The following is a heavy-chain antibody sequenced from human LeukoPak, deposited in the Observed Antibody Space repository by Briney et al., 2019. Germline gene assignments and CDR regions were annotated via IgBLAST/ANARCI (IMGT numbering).Heavy chain of an antibody. D-gene: IGHD5-18*01. V-gene: IGHV4-4*02. CDR3: ARVRGYSSKIAYGGYYYMDV. CDR2: FYHDGTT. J-gene: IGHJ6*03. Sequence: SETLSLTCSVSGGSVSSSNWWTWVRQSPGKGLEWIGDFYHDGTTNFNPSLESRVTMSVDKSKNHFSLQLNSVTAADTAVYYCARVRGYSSKIAYGGYYYMDVWGKGTTVTISS. CDR1: GGSVSSSNW.